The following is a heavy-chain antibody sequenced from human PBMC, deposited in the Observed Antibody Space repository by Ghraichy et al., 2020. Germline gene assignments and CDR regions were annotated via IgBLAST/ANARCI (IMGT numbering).Heavy chain of an antibody. Sequence: SETLSLTCTVSGGSISSRCYYWVWIRQHPGKGLEWIGYIYYTGNTYYNPSLKSRVTISVDTSKNQFSLKLSSVTAADTAVYYCATSRKNDGAFDTWGPGTLVTVSS. D-gene: IGHD1-1*01. J-gene: IGHJ3*02. CDR2: IYYTGNT. CDR3: ATSRKNDGAFDT. V-gene: IGHV4-31*03. CDR1: GGSISSRCYY.